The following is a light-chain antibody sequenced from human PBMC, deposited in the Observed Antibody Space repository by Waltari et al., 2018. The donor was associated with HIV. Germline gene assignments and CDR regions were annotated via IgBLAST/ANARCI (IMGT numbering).Light chain of an antibody. Sequence: DIQMTQSPSSLSASVGDRVTITCQASQDITNYLNWYQQKPGKAPKLLIYDAFNLQAGVPSRFIGSGSGTNFTFAISSLQPEDIATYYCLQYAGLPYTFGQGTKLETK. CDR3: LQYAGLPYT. J-gene: IGKJ2*01. CDR2: DAF. V-gene: IGKV1-33*01. CDR1: QDITNY.